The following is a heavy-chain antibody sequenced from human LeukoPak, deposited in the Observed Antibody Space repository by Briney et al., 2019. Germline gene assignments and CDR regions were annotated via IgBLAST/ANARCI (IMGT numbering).Heavy chain of an antibody. CDR1: DGSINSYY. CDR2: IHYSGST. V-gene: IGHV4-59*01. CDR3: ARVRDRSSYFYDFDD. D-gene: IGHD3-22*01. Sequence: SETLSLTCTVSDGSINSYYWSWIRQPPGKGLEWIGCIHYSGSTNYNPSLKSRVTISVDTSKNQFSLRLSSVTAADTAVYYCARVRDRSSYFYDFDDWGKGTLVTVSS. J-gene: IGHJ4*02.